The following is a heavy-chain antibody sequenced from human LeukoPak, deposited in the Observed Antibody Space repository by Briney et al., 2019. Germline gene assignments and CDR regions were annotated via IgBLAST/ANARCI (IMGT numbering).Heavy chain of an antibody. Sequence: SETLSLTCTVSGDSISNGPYNWGWVRQPPGRELGYIAAIYYSGSTYYNPSLKSRVSISVDTSKNQFSLKLTSVTAADTAVYYCARHGYGSVVYVDHWGQGTLVTVSS. V-gene: IGHV4-39*01. J-gene: IGHJ5*02. CDR3: ARHGYGSVVYVDH. CDR2: IYYSGST. CDR1: GDSISNGPYN. D-gene: IGHD6-25*01.